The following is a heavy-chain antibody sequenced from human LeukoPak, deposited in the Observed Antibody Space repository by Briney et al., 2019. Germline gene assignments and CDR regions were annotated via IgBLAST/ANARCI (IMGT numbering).Heavy chain of an antibody. D-gene: IGHD3-3*01. Sequence: SETLSLTCTVSGGSISSYYWNWIRQPPGKGLEWIGYIHYSGTNYYNPSLKSRVTISVDTSKNQFSLKLSSVTAADTAVYYCARGDFWSGYPFDYWGQGTLVTVSS. CDR2: IHYSGTN. V-gene: IGHV4-59*12. CDR1: GGSISSYY. CDR3: ARGDFWSGYPFDY. J-gene: IGHJ4*02.